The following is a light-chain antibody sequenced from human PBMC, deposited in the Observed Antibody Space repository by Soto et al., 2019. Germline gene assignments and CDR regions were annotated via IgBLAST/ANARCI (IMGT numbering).Light chain of an antibody. Sequence: QSVLTQPPSVSDAPRQRVTISCSGSSSNIGNNAVNWYQQLPGQAPKIVIYYDDLLTSGVSDRFSGSKSGISASLAISDLQSDDEADYYCAACDDSLNAYVFGPGTKLTVL. CDR1: SSNIGNNA. V-gene: IGLV1-36*01. CDR3: AACDDSLNAYV. CDR2: YDD. J-gene: IGLJ1*01.